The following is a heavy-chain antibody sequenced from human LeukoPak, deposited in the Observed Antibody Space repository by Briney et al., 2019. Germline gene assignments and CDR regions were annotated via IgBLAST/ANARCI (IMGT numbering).Heavy chain of an antibody. J-gene: IGHJ4*02. Sequence: GGSLRLSCAASGFTFSRYGMHWVRQAPGKGLEWVAFIRYDGSIKHYADSVKGRFTISRDNSKNTLYLQMNSLRAEDTAVYYCARGAKGGYNYFDYWGQGTLVTVSS. V-gene: IGHV3-30*02. CDR2: IRYDGSIK. CDR3: ARGAKGGYNYFDY. CDR1: GFTFSRYG. D-gene: IGHD5-24*01.